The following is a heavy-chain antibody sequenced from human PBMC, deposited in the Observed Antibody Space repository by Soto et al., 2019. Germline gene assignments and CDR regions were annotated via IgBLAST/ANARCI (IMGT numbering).Heavy chain of an antibody. J-gene: IGHJ2*01. D-gene: IGHD5-18*01. Sequence: QVQLVESGGGVVQPGRSLRLSCAASGFTFSSYAMHWVRQAPGKGLEWVAVISYDGSNKYYADSVKGRFTISRDNSKNTIHLQMNSLRAEDTAVYYCARDPLWGTAMVLWYFDLWGRGTLVTVSS. CDR1: GFTFSSYA. CDR3: ARDPLWGTAMVLWYFDL. CDR2: ISYDGSNK. V-gene: IGHV3-30-3*01.